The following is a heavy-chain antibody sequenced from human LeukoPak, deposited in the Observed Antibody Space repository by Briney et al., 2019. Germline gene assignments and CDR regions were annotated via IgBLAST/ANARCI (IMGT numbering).Heavy chain of an antibody. D-gene: IGHD5-12*01. CDR2: ITDAVGST. J-gene: IGHJ4*02. CDR3: AKEIFSGLLYIDY. CDR1: GFTFSSSS. Sequence: GGSLRLSCAASGFTFSSSSISWVRQAPGKGLEWVSAITDAVGSTHYADSVKGRFTISSDNSRNTVYLQMNSLRPEDMAVYYCAKEIFSGLLYIDYWGQGTLVTVSS. V-gene: IGHV3-23*01.